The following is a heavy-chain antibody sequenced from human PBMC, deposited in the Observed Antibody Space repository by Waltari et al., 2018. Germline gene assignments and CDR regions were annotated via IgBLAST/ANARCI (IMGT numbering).Heavy chain of an antibody. D-gene: IGHD3-3*01. Sequence: QVQLQQWGAGLLKPSETLSLTCAGYGGSFSGYYWRGSRQPPGKGLEWIGEINHSGSTNYNPSLKSRVTISVDTSKNQFSLKLSSVTAADTAVYYCARVLRDFWSGYFDYWGQGTLVTVSS. J-gene: IGHJ4*02. CDR1: GGSFSGYY. CDR2: INHSGST. CDR3: ARVLRDFWSGYFDY. V-gene: IGHV4-34*01.